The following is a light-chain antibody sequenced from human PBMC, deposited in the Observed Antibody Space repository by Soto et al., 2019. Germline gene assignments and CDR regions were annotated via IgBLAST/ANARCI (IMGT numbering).Light chain of an antibody. CDR1: QSISSY. V-gene: IGKV1-39*01. CDR2: AAS. Sequence: DIQMTQSPSSLSASVGDRVTITCRASQSISSYLNWYQQKPGKAPKLLIYAASSLQSGVPSRFSGSGSGTDFTLTISSLQPEDFATYYCQHYDNFPITFGGGTKV. CDR3: QHYDNFPIT. J-gene: IGKJ4*01.